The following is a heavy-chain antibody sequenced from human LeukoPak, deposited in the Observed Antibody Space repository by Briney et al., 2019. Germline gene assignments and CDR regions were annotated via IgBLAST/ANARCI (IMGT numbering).Heavy chain of an antibody. J-gene: IGHJ4*02. V-gene: IGHV3-23*01. CDR2: ISGSGGST. CDR3: ATGGAGTVIDY. CDR1: GFTFDGYG. Sequence: GGSLRLSCAASGFTFDGYGMSWVRQAPGKGLEWVSAISGSGGSTYYADSVKGRFTISRDNSKNTLYLQMNSLRAEDTAVYYCATGGAGTVIDYWGQGTLVTVSS. D-gene: IGHD1-1*01.